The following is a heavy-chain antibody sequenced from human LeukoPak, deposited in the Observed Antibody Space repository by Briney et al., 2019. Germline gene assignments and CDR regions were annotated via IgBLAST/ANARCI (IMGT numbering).Heavy chain of an antibody. CDR2: ISWNSGSI. CDR1: GFTFDDYA. CDR3: AKRTTGGSFDP. V-gene: IGHV3-9*01. J-gene: IGHJ5*02. Sequence: GGSLRLSCAASGFTFDDYAMHWVRQAPGKGLEWVSGISWNSGSIGYADSVKGRFTISRDNSKNTLYLQMNSLRAEDTAVYYCAKRTTGGSFDPWGQGTLVTVSS. D-gene: IGHD1-7*01.